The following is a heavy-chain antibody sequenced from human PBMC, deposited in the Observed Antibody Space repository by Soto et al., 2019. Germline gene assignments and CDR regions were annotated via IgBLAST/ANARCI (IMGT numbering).Heavy chain of an antibody. J-gene: IGHJ6*03. V-gene: IGHV5-51*01. CDR1: GYSFTSYW. Sequence: GESLKISCKGSGYSFTSYWIGWVRQMPGKGLEWMGIIYPGDSDTRYSPSFQGQVTISADKSISTAYLQWSSLKASDTAMYYCARNGHDILTGSYYMDIWGKGTTVTVSS. CDR3: ARNGHDILTGSYYMDI. CDR2: IYPGDSDT. D-gene: IGHD3-9*01.